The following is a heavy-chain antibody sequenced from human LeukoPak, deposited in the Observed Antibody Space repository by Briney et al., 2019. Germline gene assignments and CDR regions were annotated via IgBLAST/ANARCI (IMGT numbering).Heavy chain of an antibody. Sequence: GGSLRLSCAASGFTASHNSMSWVRQAPGKGLEWVSILYSGGSTYYADSVRGRFTISRDISKNTLFLQMNSLSAEDTAVYYCARDEAIAGTFDYWGQGTLVTVSS. CDR3: ARDEAIAGTFDY. D-gene: IGHD1-1*01. V-gene: IGHV3-66*01. J-gene: IGHJ4*02. CDR2: LYSGGST. CDR1: GFTASHNS.